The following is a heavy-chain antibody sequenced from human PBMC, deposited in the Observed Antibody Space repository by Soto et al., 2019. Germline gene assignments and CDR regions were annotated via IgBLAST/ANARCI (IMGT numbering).Heavy chain of an antibody. CDR2: IYHSGTT. J-gene: IGHJ4*02. CDR3: TRGLYYYESSGYSPEY. V-gene: IGHV4-38-2*01. CDR1: GFSISTAYY. Sequence: SEPLSLTSALSGFSISTAYYWGSIRQPPVKGLEWIATIYHSGTTYSNPSLKSRVTISVDTSKNQFSLKLSSVTAADTVVYYCTRGLYYYESSGYSPEYWGLGTLVTVSS. D-gene: IGHD3-22*01.